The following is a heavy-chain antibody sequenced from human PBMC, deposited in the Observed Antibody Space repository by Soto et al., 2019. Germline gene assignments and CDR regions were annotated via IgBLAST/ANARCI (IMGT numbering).Heavy chain of an antibody. Sequence: SVKVSCKASGGTFSSYAISWLRQAPGKGLEWMGGIIPIFGTANYAQKFQGRVTITADESTSTAYMDLSSLRSEDTAVYYCAREYYYEISGYYSLDYWGQGTLVTVSS. D-gene: IGHD3-22*01. CDR3: AREYYYEISGYYSLDY. V-gene: IGHV1-69*13. J-gene: IGHJ4*02. CDR2: IIPIFGTA. CDR1: GGTFSSYA.